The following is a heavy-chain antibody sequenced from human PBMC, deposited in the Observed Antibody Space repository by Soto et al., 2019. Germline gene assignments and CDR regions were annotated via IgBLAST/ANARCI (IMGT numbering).Heavy chain of an antibody. CDR1: GFAFSNFG. Sequence: QVQLVESGGGVVQPGRSLRLSCAASGFAFSNFGIQWVRQAPGKGLEWVAVIWYDGTEKYYSDSVRGRFTISRDNSKNTLYLLMSSLRAEDTAVYYCARDHNLGMGNAFDIWGQGTMVTVSS. J-gene: IGHJ3*02. V-gene: IGHV3-33*01. CDR2: IWYDGTEK. CDR3: ARDHNLGMGNAFDI. D-gene: IGHD7-27*01.